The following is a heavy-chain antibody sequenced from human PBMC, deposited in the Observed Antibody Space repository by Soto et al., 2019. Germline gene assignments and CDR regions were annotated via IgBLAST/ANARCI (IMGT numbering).Heavy chain of an antibody. D-gene: IGHD3-3*01. CDR2: ISSSSSYI. Sequence: EVQLVESGGGLVKPGGSLRLSCAASGFTFSSYSMNWVRQAPGKGLEWVSSISSSSSYIYYADSVKGRFTISRDNAKNSLYLQMNSLRAEDTAVYYCARNPVLARFYYYYGMDVWGQGTTVTVSS. J-gene: IGHJ6*02. CDR3: ARNPVLARFYYYYGMDV. CDR1: GFTFSSYS. V-gene: IGHV3-21*01.